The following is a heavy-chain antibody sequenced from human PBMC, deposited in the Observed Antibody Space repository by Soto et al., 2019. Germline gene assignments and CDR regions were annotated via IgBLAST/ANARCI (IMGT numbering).Heavy chain of an antibody. J-gene: IGHJ4*02. CDR1: VVSITNYY. CDR3: AKYHSSDADGYTLDF. Sequence: SETLSLTCTISVVSITNYYWSCIRHPPGKGLEWIGYVYYSGSTKYNPSLESRVTISADTSKNQFSLRVTSVTAADTAVYYCAKYHSSDADGYTLDFWGQGSLVTVSS. D-gene: IGHD5-12*01. CDR2: VYYSGST. V-gene: IGHV4-59*01.